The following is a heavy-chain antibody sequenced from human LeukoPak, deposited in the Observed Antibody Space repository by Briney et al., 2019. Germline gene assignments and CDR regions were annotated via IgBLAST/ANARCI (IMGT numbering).Heavy chain of an antibody. J-gene: IGHJ4*02. Sequence: GGSLTLSCAASGFTFSSYSMIGVRQAPGKGLEWVSSISSSSSYIYYADSVKGRFTISRDNAKNSLYLQMNSLRAEDTAVYYCARDGIAAHFDYWGQGTLVTVSS. V-gene: IGHV3-21*01. D-gene: IGHD6-13*01. CDR1: GFTFSSYS. CDR3: ARDGIAAHFDY. CDR2: ISSSSSYI.